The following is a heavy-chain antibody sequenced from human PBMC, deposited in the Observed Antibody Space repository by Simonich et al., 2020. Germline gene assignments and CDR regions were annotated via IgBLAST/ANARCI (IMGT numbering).Heavy chain of an antibody. V-gene: IGHV4-34*01. J-gene: IGHJ5*02. CDR1: GGSFSGYY. CDR2: NNHRGST. D-gene: IGHD3-9*01. Sequence: QVQLQQWGAVLLKPSETLSLTCAVYGGSFSGYYWSWIRQAPGKGLAWIGENNHRGSTNYNPSLKSRDTISVDTSKNPCSLTLSSVTAADTAVYYCARCGLVNYDILTGYHNWFDPWGQGTLVTVSS. CDR3: ARCGLVNYDILTGYHNWFDP.